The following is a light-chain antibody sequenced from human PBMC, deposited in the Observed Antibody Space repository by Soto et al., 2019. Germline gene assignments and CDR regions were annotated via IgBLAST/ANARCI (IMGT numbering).Light chain of an antibody. V-gene: IGLV2-8*01. Sequence: QSALTQPPSASGSPGQSVTISCTGTSSDVGGYNYVSWYQQHPGKVPKLIVYEVNKRPSGVPDRVSGSKSGNPASLTVSGLQAEDEANYYCTSYAGGNNVFGTGTKLTVL. CDR2: EVN. CDR3: TSYAGGNNV. J-gene: IGLJ1*01. CDR1: SSDVGGYNY.